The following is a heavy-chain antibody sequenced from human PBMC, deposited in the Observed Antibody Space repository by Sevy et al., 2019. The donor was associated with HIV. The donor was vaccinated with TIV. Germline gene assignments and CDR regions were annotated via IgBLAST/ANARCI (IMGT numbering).Heavy chain of an antibody. CDR1: GYTFTTYP. V-gene: IGHV1-18*01. J-gene: IGHJ4*02. CDR3: ARDSDGSGHYYADYFDY. Sequence: ASVKVSCKASGYTFTTYPIGWVQQAPGQGLEWMGWISTYSGETRDAQKFQGRATMTTDTSTSTAYLELRSLRSDDTAVYYCARDSDGSGHYYADYFDYWGQGTLVTVSS. D-gene: IGHD3-22*01. CDR2: ISTYSGET.